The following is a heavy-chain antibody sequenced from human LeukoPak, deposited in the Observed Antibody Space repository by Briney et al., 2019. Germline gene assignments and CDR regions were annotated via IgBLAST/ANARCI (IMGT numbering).Heavy chain of an antibody. Sequence: GGSLRLSCAASGFTFSGYAMSWVRQAPGKGLEWVSAISGSGGSTYYADSVKGRFTISRDNSKNTLYLQMNSLRAEDTAVYYCAKGDRAVAGHNYFDYWGQGTLFTVSS. J-gene: IGHJ4*02. D-gene: IGHD6-19*01. CDR3: AKGDRAVAGHNYFDY. CDR1: GFTFSGYA. CDR2: ISGSGGST. V-gene: IGHV3-23*01.